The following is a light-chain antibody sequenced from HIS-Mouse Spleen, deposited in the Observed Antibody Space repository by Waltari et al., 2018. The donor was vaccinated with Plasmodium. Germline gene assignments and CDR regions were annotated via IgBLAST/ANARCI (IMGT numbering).Light chain of an antibody. V-gene: IGLV3-1*01. CDR2: QDS. CDR1: QLGDKY. CDR3: QAWDSSTDYV. Sequence: SYELTQPPSVSVSPGPTASITCSGDQLGDKYACWYQQTPGQSPVLVIYQDSKRPSGIPERFSGSNSGNTATLTISGTQAMDEADYYCQAWDSSTDYVFGTGTKVTVL. J-gene: IGLJ1*01.